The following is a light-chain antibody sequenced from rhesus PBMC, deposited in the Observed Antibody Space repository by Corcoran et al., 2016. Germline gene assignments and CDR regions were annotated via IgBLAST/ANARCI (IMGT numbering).Light chain of an antibody. J-gene: IGKJ1*01. V-gene: IGKV1-74*01. CDR1: ENVKNY. CDR2: QAS. CDR3: QHGYGTPRT. Sequence: DIQMTQSPSSLSASVGDRVTITCRASENVKNYLNWYQQKPGRAPKLLIYQASTLQSGVPSRFSGSGSGTENTLTISSLQPEDVATYYCQHGYGTPRTFGQGTKVEIK.